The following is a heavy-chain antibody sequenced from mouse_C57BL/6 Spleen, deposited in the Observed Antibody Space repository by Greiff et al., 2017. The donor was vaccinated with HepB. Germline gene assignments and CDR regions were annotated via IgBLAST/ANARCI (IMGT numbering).Heavy chain of an antibody. J-gene: IGHJ3*01. Sequence: EVQLQESGPVLVKPGASVKMSCKASGYTFTDYYMNWVKQSHGKSLEWIGVINPYNGGTSYNQKFKGKATLTVDKSSSTAYMELNSLTSEDSAVYYCARSYDKGFAYWGQGTLVTVSA. CDR2: INPYNGGT. CDR1: GYTFTDYY. V-gene: IGHV1-19*01. CDR3: ARSYDKGFAY. D-gene: IGHD2-3*01.